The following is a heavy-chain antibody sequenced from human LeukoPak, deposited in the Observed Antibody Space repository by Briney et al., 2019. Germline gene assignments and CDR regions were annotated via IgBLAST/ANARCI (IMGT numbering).Heavy chain of an antibody. CDR1: GYTFTRYY. Sequence: ASVKVSCKASGYTFTRYYMHWVRQAPGQGLEWMGWINPNSGGTNYAQKFQGRVTMTRDTSISTAYMELSRLRSDDTAVYYCAREFPLDSSSNYYYYGMDVWGQGTTVTVSS. CDR2: INPNSGGT. D-gene: IGHD6-6*01. J-gene: IGHJ6*02. CDR3: AREFPLDSSSNYYYYGMDV. V-gene: IGHV1-2*02.